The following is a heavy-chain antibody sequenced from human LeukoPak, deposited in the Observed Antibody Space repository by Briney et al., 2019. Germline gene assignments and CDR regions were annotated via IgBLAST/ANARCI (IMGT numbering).Heavy chain of an antibody. D-gene: IGHD2-15*01. Sequence: SETLSLTCTVSGGSVSSSIYYWGWIRQPPGKGLEWIGSIYYSGSTSYNPSLKSRVTISVDTSKNQFSLKLSSVTAADTAVYYCARGPPIVVVVAATPFYFDYWGQGTLVTVSS. CDR1: GGSVSSSIYY. CDR3: ARGPPIVVVVAATPFYFDY. CDR2: IYYSGST. J-gene: IGHJ4*02. V-gene: IGHV4-39*01.